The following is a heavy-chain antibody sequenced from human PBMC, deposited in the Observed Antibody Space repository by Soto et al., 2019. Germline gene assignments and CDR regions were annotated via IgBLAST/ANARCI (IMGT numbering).Heavy chain of an antibody. CDR1: GGTFSSYA. Sequence: QVQLVQSGAEVKKPGSSVKVSCKASGGTFSSYAISWVRHAPGQGLEWMGGIIPIFGPANYAQKFQGRVTITADESTSTAYMELSSLRSEDTAVYYCARGGGASRAFCYYYGMDVWGQGTTVTVSS. CDR3: ARGGGASRAFCYYYGMDV. V-gene: IGHV1-69*01. CDR2: IIPIFGPA. J-gene: IGHJ6*02.